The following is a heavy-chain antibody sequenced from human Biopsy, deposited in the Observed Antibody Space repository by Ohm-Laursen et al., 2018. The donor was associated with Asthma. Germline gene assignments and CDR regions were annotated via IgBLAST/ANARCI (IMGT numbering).Heavy chain of an antibody. J-gene: IGHJ5*02. Sequence: ASVKVSRKASGYTFSNYAISWVRQAPGQGLEWMGWISGYNGDTKFAQKVKGRLSLTTDTSTSTAYMELRSLTSDEPAVYYCVRDKVVVVPGSKGPTDWFDPWGQGTLVTVSS. V-gene: IGHV1-18*04. CDR3: VRDKVVVVPGSKGPTDWFDP. CDR1: GYTFSNYA. D-gene: IGHD2-15*01. CDR2: ISGYNGDT.